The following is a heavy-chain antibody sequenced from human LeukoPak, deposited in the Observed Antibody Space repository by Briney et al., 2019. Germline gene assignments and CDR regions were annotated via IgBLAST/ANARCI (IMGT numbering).Heavy chain of an antibody. J-gene: IGHJ4*02. CDR2: ITSSSSTI. D-gene: IGHD1-26*01. Sequence: PGGSLRLSCAASGFTFSTYSMNWVRQAPGKGLEWVSYITSSSSTIYYADSVKGRFTISRDNAKNSLYLQMNSLRDEDTAVYYCAREPGSYSHPLDYWGQGTLVTVSS. CDR1: GFTFSTYS. V-gene: IGHV3-48*02. CDR3: AREPGSYSHPLDY.